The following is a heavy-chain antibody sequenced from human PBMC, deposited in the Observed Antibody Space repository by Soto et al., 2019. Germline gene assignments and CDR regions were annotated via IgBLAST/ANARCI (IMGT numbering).Heavy chain of an antibody. CDR1: GFTFSSYG. Sequence: GGSLRLSCAASGFTFSSYGMHWVRQAPGKGLEWVAVIWYDGSNKYYADSVKGRFTISRDNSKNTLYLQMNSLRAEDTAVYYCARAPRSLVISTDWGQGTLVTVSS. CDR3: ARAPRSLVISTD. D-gene: IGHD3-9*01. J-gene: IGHJ4*02. V-gene: IGHV3-33*01. CDR2: IWYDGSNK.